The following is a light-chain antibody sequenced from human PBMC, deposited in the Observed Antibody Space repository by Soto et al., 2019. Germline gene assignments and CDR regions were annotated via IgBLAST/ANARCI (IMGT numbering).Light chain of an antibody. J-gene: IGKJ2*01. CDR2: GAS. CDR1: QSVSSSY. V-gene: IGKV3-20*01. Sequence: EIVLTQSPGTLSLSPGERATLSCRASQSVSSSYLAWYQQKPGQAPRLLIYGASSRATGIPDRFSGSGSGTDFTLTISGLEPEDFAVYYYQHYGSSPGTFGQGTKLEIK. CDR3: QHYGSSPGT.